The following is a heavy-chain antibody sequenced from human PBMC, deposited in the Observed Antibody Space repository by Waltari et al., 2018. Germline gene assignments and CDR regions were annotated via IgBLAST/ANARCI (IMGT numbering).Heavy chain of an antibody. CDR3: NYGAAASR. CDR2: IRSKAYGGTT. CDR1: GFSFRDYA. Sequence: EVKLVESGGGLVQTGRSLRLSCAASGFSFRDYAMTWFRQAPGKGLEWVGFIRSKAYGGTTEYAASVKGRFNISRDDSKNIAYLQMNSLKTEDTAVYFCNYGAAASRWGQGTLVTVSS. J-gene: IGHJ4*02. V-gene: IGHV3-49*03. D-gene: IGHD4-17*01.